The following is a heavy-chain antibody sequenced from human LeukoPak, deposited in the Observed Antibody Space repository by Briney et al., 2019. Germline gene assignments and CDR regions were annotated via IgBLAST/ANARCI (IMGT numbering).Heavy chain of an antibody. Sequence: GGSLRLSCAASGFTFSSYAMSWVRQAPGKGLEWVGRIKSKTDGGTTDYAAHVKGRFTISRDDSKNTLYLQMNRLKTEDTAVYYCTTFSMIVVVITDRGQGTLGTVSS. CDR3: TTFSMIVVVITD. J-gene: IGHJ4*02. D-gene: IGHD3-22*01. V-gene: IGHV3-15*01. CDR2: IKSKTDGGTT. CDR1: GFTFSSYA.